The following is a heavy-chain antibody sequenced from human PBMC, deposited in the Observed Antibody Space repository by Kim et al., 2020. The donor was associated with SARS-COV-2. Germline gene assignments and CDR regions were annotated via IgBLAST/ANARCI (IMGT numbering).Heavy chain of an antibody. J-gene: IGHJ3*02. Sequence: SETLSLTCTVSGGSISSGGYYWSWIRQHPGKGLEWIGYIYYSGSTYYNPSLKSRVTISVDTSKNQFSLKLSSVTAADTAVYYCATHYDILTGYYFFSAFDIWGQGTMVTVSS. CDR1: GGSISSGGYY. V-gene: IGHV4-31*03. CDR2: IYYSGST. CDR3: ATHYDILTGYYFFSAFDI. D-gene: IGHD3-9*01.